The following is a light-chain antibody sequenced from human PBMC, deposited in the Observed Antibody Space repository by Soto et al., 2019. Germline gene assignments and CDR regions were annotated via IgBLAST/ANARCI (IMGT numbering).Light chain of an antibody. CDR3: QSYDNNVSGGV. V-gene: IGLV1-40*01. Sequence: QSVLTQPPSVSGAPGQRVTLSCTGSSSNLGANYHVHWYQQLPGRAPKLLIYGSTNRPSGVPDRISGSKSGTSASLAITGVQAEDEADYYCQSYDNNVSGGVFGGGTKLTVL. CDR2: GST. CDR1: SSNLGANYH. J-gene: IGLJ3*02.